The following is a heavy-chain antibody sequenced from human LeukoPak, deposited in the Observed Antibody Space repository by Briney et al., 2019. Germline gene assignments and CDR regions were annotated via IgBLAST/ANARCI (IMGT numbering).Heavy chain of an antibody. CDR3: ARTRQRGYSYGFFDY. CDR2: ISNSGATI. V-gene: IGHV3-11*01. Sequence: GGSLRLSCAASGFSFSDYYMSWIRQAPGKGLEWVSYISNSGATIYYADSVKGRFTISRDNAKNSLYLQMNSLRAEDTAVYYCARTRQRGYSYGFFDYWGQGTLVAVSS. D-gene: IGHD5-18*01. J-gene: IGHJ4*02. CDR1: GFSFSDYY.